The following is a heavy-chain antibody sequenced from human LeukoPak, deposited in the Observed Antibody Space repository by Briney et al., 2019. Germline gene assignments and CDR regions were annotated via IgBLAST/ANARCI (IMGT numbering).Heavy chain of an antibody. D-gene: IGHD3-22*01. Sequence: GGTLRLSCAASGFTFTTYDMSWVRQAPGKGLEWVSAIIGSGGSTYYADSVKGRFTISRDNSKYTLYLQMNSLRAEDTAVYYCAKGTYYYDSSGYFKGAYYMDVWGKGTTVTVSS. V-gene: IGHV3-23*01. CDR1: GFTFTTYD. CDR2: IIGSGGST. CDR3: AKGTYYYDSSGYFKGAYYMDV. J-gene: IGHJ6*03.